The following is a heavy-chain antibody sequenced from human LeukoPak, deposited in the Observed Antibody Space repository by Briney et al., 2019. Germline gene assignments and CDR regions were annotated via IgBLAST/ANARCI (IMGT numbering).Heavy chain of an antibody. CDR2: IYHSGST. CDR1: GGSISSGGYS. V-gene: IGHV4-30-2*01. CDR3: AGDWDMGSGA. J-gene: IGHJ5*02. D-gene: IGHD6-19*01. Sequence: PSQTLSLTCAVSGGSISSGGYSWSWIRQPPGKGLEWIGYIYHSGSTYYNPSLKSRVTISVDRSKNQFSLKLSSVTAADTAVYYCAGDWDMGSGAWGQGTLVTVSS.